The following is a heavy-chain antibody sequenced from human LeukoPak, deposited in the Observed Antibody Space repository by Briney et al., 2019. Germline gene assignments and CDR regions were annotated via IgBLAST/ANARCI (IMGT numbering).Heavy chain of an antibody. CDR3: ASSGDYGDYVVDY. Sequence: GGSLRLSCAASGFTSSSYSMNWVRQAPGKGLEWVSSISSSSSYIYYADSVKGRFTISRDNAKNSLYLQMNSLRAEDTAVYYCASSGDYGDYVVDYWGQGTLVTVSS. CDR2: ISSSSSYI. J-gene: IGHJ4*02. V-gene: IGHV3-21*01. CDR1: GFTSSSYS. D-gene: IGHD4-17*01.